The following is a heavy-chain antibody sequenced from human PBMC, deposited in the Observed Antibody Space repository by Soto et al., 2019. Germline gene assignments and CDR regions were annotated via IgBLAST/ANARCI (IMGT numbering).Heavy chain of an antibody. D-gene: IGHD3-9*01. CDR1: GFICSSYD. Sequence: GGSLRLSCAVSGFICSSYDMSWARQAPGKGLEWVSTILVGGSTHYEDSVKGRFTISRDNSKNALYLQMNSLRVEETALYYCAKDRAGILSGTTFESWGQGTLVTVSS. V-gene: IGHV3-23*01. CDR2: ILVGGST. J-gene: IGHJ4*02. CDR3: AKDRAGILSGTTFES.